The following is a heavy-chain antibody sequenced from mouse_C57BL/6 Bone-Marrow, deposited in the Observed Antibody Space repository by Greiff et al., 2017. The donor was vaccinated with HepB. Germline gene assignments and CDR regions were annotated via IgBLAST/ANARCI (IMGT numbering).Heavy chain of an antibody. CDR3: ARNYGPYYFDY. D-gene: IGHD1-1*01. V-gene: IGHV1-61*01. CDR2: IYPSDSET. J-gene: IGHJ2*01. CDR1: GYTFTSYW. Sequence: QVHVKQPGAELVRPGSSVKLSCKASGYTFTSYWMDWVKQRPGQGLEWIGNIYPSDSETHYNQKFKDKATLTVDKSSSTAYMQLSSLTSEDSAVYYCARNYGPYYFDYWGQGTTLTVSS.